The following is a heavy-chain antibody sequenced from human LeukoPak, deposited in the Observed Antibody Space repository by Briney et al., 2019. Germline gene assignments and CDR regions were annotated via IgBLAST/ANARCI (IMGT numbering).Heavy chain of an antibody. CDR1: GFTFSSYS. CDR3: ARDTGAYYDSGGLDY. D-gene: IGHD3-22*01. V-gene: IGHV3-21*01. J-gene: IGHJ4*02. CDR2: ISSSSSYI. Sequence: GGSLRLSCAASGFTFSSYSMNWVRQAPGKGLEWVSSISSSSSYIYYADSVRGRFTISRDNAKNSLYLQMNSLRAEDTAVYYCARDTGAYYDSGGLDYWGQGTLVTVSS.